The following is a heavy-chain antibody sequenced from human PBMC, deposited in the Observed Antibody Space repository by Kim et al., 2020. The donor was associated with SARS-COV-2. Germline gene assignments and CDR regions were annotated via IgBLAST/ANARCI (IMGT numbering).Heavy chain of an antibody. D-gene: IGHD6-13*01. J-gene: IGHJ4*02. Sequence: GGSLRLSCVASGFRFSNYFMNWVRQAPGKGLEWVANLKPDGSAKYYGASVKGRFTISRDTTKNSLFLQMDSLRAEDTAVYYCVRASAVASTGFFDYWGQGTLVTVSS. V-gene: IGHV3-7*01. CDR1: GFRFSNYF. CDR2: LKPDGSAK. CDR3: VRASAVASTGFFDY.